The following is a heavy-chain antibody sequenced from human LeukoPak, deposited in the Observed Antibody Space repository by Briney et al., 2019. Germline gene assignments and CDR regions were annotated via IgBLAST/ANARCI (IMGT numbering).Heavy chain of an antibody. D-gene: IGHD6-13*01. J-gene: IGHJ4*02. CDR2: IYYSGST. Sequence: SETLSLTCTVSGASISSSGSYWGWIRQPPGKGLEWIGSIYYSGSTYYNPSLKSRVTISVDTSKNQFSLKLSSVTVADTAVYYCAGLKIAAADYWGQGTLVTVSS. CDR1: GASISSSGSY. CDR3: AGLKIAAADY. V-gene: IGHV4-39*01.